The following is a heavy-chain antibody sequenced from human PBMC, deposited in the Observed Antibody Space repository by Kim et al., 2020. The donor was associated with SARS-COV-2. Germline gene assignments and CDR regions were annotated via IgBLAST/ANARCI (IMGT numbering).Heavy chain of an antibody. D-gene: IGHD3-3*01. CDR1: GFTFSDYY. V-gene: IGHV3-11*03. CDR3: ASGPLRFLAAGAQH. J-gene: IGHJ1*01. CDR2: ISSSSSYT. Sequence: GGSLILSCAASGFTFSDYYMSWIRQAPGKGLEWVSYISSSSSYTNYADSVKGRFTIPRDNAKNSLYLQMNSLRAEDTAVYYCASGPLRFLAAGAQHWGQGTLVTVSS.